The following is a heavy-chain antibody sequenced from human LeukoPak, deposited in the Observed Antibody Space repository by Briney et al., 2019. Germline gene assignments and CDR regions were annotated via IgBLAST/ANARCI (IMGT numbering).Heavy chain of an antibody. CDR3: ARRRHVSKWFDP. Sequence: SETLSLTCAVYGESFSGYYWSWIRQPPGKGLEWIGEINHSGSTNYNPSLKSRVTISVDTSKNQFSLKLSSVTAADTAVYYCARRRHVSKWFDPWGQGTLVTVSS. J-gene: IGHJ5*02. V-gene: IGHV4-34*01. CDR2: INHSGST. D-gene: IGHD3-10*02. CDR1: GESFSGYY.